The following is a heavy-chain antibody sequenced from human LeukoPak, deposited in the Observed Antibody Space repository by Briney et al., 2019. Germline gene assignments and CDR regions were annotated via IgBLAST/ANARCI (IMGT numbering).Heavy chain of an antibody. CDR1: GFSFSRYS. CDR2: ISSSTTYI. Sequence: GGSLRLSCAASGFSFSRYSLSWVRQAPGKGLEWISLISSSTTYIYYADSVKGRFTISRDNAKNSVFLQMNSLRAEDTAVYYCARDPSITMVRGPSALWGQGTLVTVSS. V-gene: IGHV3-21*01. J-gene: IGHJ4*02. CDR3: ARDPSITMVRGPSAL. D-gene: IGHD3-10*01.